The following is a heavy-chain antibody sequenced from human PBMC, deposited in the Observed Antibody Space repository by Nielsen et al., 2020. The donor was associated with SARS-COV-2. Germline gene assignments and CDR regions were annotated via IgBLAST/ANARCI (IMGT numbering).Heavy chain of an antibody. CDR3: ARDLARDYYGSGSYYSWFDP. CDR1: GGTFSSYA. J-gene: IGHJ5*02. CDR2: IIPIFGTA. Sequence: SVKVSCKASGGTFSSYAISWVRQAPGQGLEWMGGIIPIFGTANYAQKFQGRVTITADESTSTAYMELSSLRSEDTAVYYCARDLARDYYGSGSYYSWFDPWGQGTLVTVSS. V-gene: IGHV1-69*13. D-gene: IGHD3-10*01.